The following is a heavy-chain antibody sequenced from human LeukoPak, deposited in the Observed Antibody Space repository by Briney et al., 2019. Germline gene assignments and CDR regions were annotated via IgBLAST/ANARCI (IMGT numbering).Heavy chain of an antibody. Sequence: GGSLRLSCAASGFTFSSYWMHCVRQAPGKGLVWVSRIDSDGSTTNYADSVKGRFSISRFNAKETLYLQMNSLRVEDTAVYYCARGTDDVDIWGQGTLVTVSS. CDR3: ARGTDDVDI. CDR1: GFTFSSYW. D-gene: IGHD3-3*01. V-gene: IGHV3-74*01. CDR2: IDSDGSTT. J-gene: IGHJ3*02.